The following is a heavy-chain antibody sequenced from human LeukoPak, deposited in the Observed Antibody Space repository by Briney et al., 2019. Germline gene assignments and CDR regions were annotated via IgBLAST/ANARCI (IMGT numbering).Heavy chain of an antibody. CDR2: ISYDGSNK. CDR3: AKFPSRYSSSWYGAFDI. Sequence: GALRLSCAASGFTFSSYAMHWVRQAPGKGLEWVAVISYDGSNKYYADSVKGRFTISRDNSKNTLYLQMNSLRAEDTAVYYCAKFPSRYSSSWYGAFDIWGQGTMVTVSS. CDR1: GFTFSSYA. J-gene: IGHJ3*02. D-gene: IGHD6-13*01. V-gene: IGHV3-30*18.